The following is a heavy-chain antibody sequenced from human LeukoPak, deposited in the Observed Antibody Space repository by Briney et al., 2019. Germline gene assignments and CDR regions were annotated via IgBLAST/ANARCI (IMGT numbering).Heavy chain of an antibody. J-gene: IGHJ3*02. D-gene: IGHD3-3*01. CDR1: GFTFSSYG. V-gene: IGHV3-21*01. CDR3: ARALFGVDYAFDI. Sequence: PGGSLRLSCAASGFTFSSYGMHWVRQAPGKGLEWVSSISSSSSYIYYADSVKGRFTISRDNAKNSLYLQMNSLRAEDTAVYYCARALFGVDYAFDIWGQGTMVTVSS. CDR2: ISSSSSYI.